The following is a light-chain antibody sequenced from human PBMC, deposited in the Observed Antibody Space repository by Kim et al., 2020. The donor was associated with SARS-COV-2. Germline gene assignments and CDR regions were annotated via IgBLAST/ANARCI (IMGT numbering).Light chain of an antibody. CDR3: CSYAGATKYV. CDR1: SGEVGRYNL. CDR2: EVR. V-gene: IGLV2-23*02. J-gene: IGLJ1*01. Sequence: WFTISGTGTSGEVGRYNLVSWYEQRPGKAPNLIVYEVRRRPSGVSNRFAGSKSGNTASLTISGLQAEDEADYYCCSYAGATKYVFGTGTKVTVL.